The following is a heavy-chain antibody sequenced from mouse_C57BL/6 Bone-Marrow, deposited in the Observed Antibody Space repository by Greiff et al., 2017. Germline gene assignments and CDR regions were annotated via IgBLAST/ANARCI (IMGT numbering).Heavy chain of an antibody. CDR2: IDPANGNT. J-gene: IGHJ1*03. CDR3: ARSGTTVVATYWYFDF. D-gene: IGHD1-1*01. V-gene: IGHV14-3*01. CDR1: GFNIKNTY. Sequence: EVQLQQSVAELVRPGASVKLSCTASGFNIKNTYMHWVKQRPEQGLEWIGRIDPANGNTKYAPKLPGKATITEDTSSNTAYLQLSSLTSDDTSIYYCARSGTTVVATYWYFDFWGTGTTVTVSS.